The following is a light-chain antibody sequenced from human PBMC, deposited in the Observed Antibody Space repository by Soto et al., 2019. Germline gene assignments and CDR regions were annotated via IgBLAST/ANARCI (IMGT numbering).Light chain of an antibody. V-gene: IGKV3-15*01. CDR2: GVS. CDR3: QQYNNWPLS. J-gene: IGKJ4*01. CDR1: QSVSSN. Sequence: ETVMTQSPATLYVSPGERTTLSCRASQSVSSNLAWYQQRPGQAPRLLIYGVSTRASGIPARFSGSGSGTEFTLTISSLQFEDFAVYYCQQYNNWPLSFGGGTKVAIE.